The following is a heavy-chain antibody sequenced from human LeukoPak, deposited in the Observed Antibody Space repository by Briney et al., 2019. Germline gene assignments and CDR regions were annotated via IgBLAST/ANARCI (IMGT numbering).Heavy chain of an antibody. Sequence: PSETLSLTCTVSGDSIGSYYWNWIRQSPGEEMEWIGYVYYFGSTTYNPSLKSRVNISVNRSTNQFSLSVSSVTVADTAVYFCARTPKYFFDDSDSLYFDYWGQGALVTVSS. V-gene: IGHV4-59*01. J-gene: IGHJ4*02. CDR2: VYYFGST. CDR3: ARTPKYFFDDSDSLYFDY. CDR1: GDSIGSYY. D-gene: IGHD3-22*01.